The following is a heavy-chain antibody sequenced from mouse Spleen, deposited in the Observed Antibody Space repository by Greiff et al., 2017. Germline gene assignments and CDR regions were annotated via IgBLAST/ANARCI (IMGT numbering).Heavy chain of an antibody. J-gene: IGHJ4*01. CDR2: IYPGDGDT. Sequence: VHLVESGAELVKPGASVKISCKASGYAFSSYWMNWVKQRPGKGLEWIGQIYPGDGDTNYNGKFKGKATLTADKSSSTAYMQLSSLTSEDSAVYFCARGGNYYGYAMDYWGQGTSVTVSS. CDR1: GYAFSSYW. V-gene: IGHV1-80*01. CDR3: ARGGNYYGYAMDY. D-gene: IGHD1-1*01.